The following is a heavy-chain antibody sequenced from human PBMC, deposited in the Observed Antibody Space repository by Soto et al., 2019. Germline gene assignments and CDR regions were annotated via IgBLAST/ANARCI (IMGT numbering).Heavy chain of an antibody. CDR2: ISYDGSNK. D-gene: IGHD3-3*01. Sequence: GGSLRLSCAASGFTFSSYGMHWVRQAPGKGLEWVAVISYDGSNKYYADSVKGRFTISRDNSKNTLYLQMNSLRAEDTAVYYCAKDRANYDFWSGYYKGMDVWGQGTTVTVSS. CDR1: GFTFSSYG. J-gene: IGHJ6*02. V-gene: IGHV3-30*18. CDR3: AKDRANYDFWSGYYKGMDV.